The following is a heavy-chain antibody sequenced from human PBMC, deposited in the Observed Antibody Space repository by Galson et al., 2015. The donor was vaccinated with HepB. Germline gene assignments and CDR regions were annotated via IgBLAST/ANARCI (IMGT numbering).Heavy chain of an antibody. D-gene: IGHD3-3*01. CDR1: GFTFSSYW. CDR3: ARAPPITIFGVVTLYGMDV. Sequence: SLRLSCAASGFTFSSYWMSWVRQAPGKGLEWVANIKQDGSEKYYVDSVKGRFTISRDNAKNSLYLQMNSLRAEDTAVYYCARAPPITIFGVVTLYGMDVWGQGTTVTVSS. J-gene: IGHJ6*02. V-gene: IGHV3-7*03. CDR2: IKQDGSEK.